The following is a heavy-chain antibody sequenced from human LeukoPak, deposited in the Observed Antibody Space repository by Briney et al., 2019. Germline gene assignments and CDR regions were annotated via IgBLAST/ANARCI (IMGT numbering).Heavy chain of an antibody. V-gene: IGHV4-59*01. Sequence: PSETLSLTCSVSGDSISSYYWSWIRQPPGKGLEWIGYIYYSGSTNYNPSLKSRVTISVDTSKNQFSLKLSSVTAADTAVYYCARDRSITNFGVPSGDHYGMDVWGQGTTVTVSS. CDR2: IYYSGST. CDR1: GDSISSYY. CDR3: ARDRSITNFGVPSGDHYGMDV. D-gene: IGHD3-3*01. J-gene: IGHJ6*02.